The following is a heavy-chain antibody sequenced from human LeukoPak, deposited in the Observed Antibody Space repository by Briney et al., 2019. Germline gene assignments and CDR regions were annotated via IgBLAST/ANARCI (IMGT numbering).Heavy chain of an antibody. J-gene: IGHJ4*02. V-gene: IGHV4-59*08. Sequence: SETLSLTCTVSGVSISPYYWSWIRQPPGKGLEWIGYVFYSGGTNYNPSLKSRVTISVDTSKNQFSLKLSSVTAADTAVYYCARQNSYFDSWGQGTLVTVSS. CDR2: VFYSGGT. D-gene: IGHD1-7*01. CDR3: ARQNSYFDS. CDR1: GVSISPYY.